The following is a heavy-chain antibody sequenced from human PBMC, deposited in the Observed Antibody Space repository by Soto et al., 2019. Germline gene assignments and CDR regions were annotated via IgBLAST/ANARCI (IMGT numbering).Heavy chain of an antibody. CDR2: IYYSGST. CDR1: GGSISSGGYY. J-gene: IGHJ4*02. CDR3: ASCGYSGYDYIYADY. V-gene: IGHV4-31*03. D-gene: IGHD5-12*01. Sequence: QVQLQESGPGLVKPSQTLSLTCTVSGGSISSGGYYWSWIRQHPGKGLEWIGYIYYSGSTYYNPSLKSRVTISVDTSKNQSSLKLSSVTAADTAVYYCASCGYSGYDYIYADYWGQGTLVTVSS.